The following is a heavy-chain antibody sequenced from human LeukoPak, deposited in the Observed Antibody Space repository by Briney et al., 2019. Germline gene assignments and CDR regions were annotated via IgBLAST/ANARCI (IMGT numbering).Heavy chain of an antibody. D-gene: IGHD1-7*01. CDR1: GFSFSNYG. CDR3: AKGLRHNWDYSVDC. Sequence: GGSLRLSCEASGFSFSNYGMHWARQAPGKGLEWVAVIWNDGTNRNYGDSVKGRFTVSRDNSKNTLYLQMSSLRAEDTAVYYCAKGLRHNWDYSVDCWGQGTLVTVS. CDR2: IWNDGTNR. V-gene: IGHV3-33*03. J-gene: IGHJ4*02.